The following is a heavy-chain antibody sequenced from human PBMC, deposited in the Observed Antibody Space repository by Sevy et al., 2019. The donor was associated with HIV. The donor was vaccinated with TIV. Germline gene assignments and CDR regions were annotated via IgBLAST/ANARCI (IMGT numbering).Heavy chain of an antibody. D-gene: IGHD2-8*01. Sequence: GGSLRLSCAASGFTFSSYIMNWVRQAPGKGLEWVSSISTSSSYIYYADSVKGRFTISRDNAKNSLYLQMNSLRAEDTAVYYCARISCTNGVCFQGYYYYAMDVWGQGTTVTVSS. V-gene: IGHV3-21*01. CDR2: ISTSSSYI. J-gene: IGHJ6*02. CDR1: GFTFSSYI. CDR3: ARISCTNGVCFQGYYYYAMDV.